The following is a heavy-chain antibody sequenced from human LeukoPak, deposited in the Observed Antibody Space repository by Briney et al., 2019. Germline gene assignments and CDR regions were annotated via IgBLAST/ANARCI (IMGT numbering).Heavy chain of an antibody. CDR3: ARGATGDY. CDR1: EFTFTRYW. V-gene: IGHV3-7*01. J-gene: IGHJ4*02. Sequence: GGSLRLSCAAPEFTFTRYWMTWVRQAPGKGLEWVANVNQDGSEKYYVDSVKGRFTITRDNANNSLYLQMNSLRAEDTAVYYCARGATGDYWGQGTLVTVSS. CDR2: VNQDGSEK. D-gene: IGHD1-26*01.